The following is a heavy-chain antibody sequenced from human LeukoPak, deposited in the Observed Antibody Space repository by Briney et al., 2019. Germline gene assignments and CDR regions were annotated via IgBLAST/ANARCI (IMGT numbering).Heavy chain of an antibody. CDR1: GASISSNDYY. J-gene: IGHJ4*02. Sequence: SETLSLTCTVSGASISSNDYYWGWIRQPPGKGLEWIGSIYHSGSTKYNPSLKSRVTISVDTSKNQFSLKLSSVTAADTAVYYCATGGRNWRGAYYFDYWGQGTLVTVSS. CDR2: IYHSGST. CDR3: ATGGRNWRGAYYFDY. D-gene: IGHD1-1*01. V-gene: IGHV4-39*01.